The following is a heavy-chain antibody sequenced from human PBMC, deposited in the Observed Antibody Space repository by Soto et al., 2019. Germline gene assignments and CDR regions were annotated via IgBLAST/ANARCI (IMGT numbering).Heavy chain of an antibody. D-gene: IGHD6-19*01. CDR1: GFTFSSYS. CDR3: ARTAPRSFQWLVRYFDY. J-gene: IGHJ4*02. V-gene: IGHV3-48*02. Sequence: GGSTRLSCAASGFTFSSYSMNWVRQAPGKGLEWVSYISSSSSTIYYADSVKGRFTISRDNAKNSLYLQMNSLRDEDTAVYYCARTAPRSFQWLVRYFDYWGQGTLVTVSS. CDR2: ISSSSSTI.